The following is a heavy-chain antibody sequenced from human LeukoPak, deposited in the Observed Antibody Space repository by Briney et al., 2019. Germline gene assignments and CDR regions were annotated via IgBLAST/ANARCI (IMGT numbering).Heavy chain of an antibody. J-gene: IGHJ4*02. CDR1: GFTVSNNY. D-gene: IGHD4-11*01. CDR3: ARGGTVTTYFDY. V-gene: IGHV3-21*01. CDR2: ISSSSSYI. Sequence: PGGSLRLSCAASGFTVSNNYMSWVRQAPGKGLEWVSSISSSSSYIYYADSVKGRFTISRDNAKNSLYLQMNSLRAEDTAVYYCARGGTVTTYFDYWGQGTLVTVSS.